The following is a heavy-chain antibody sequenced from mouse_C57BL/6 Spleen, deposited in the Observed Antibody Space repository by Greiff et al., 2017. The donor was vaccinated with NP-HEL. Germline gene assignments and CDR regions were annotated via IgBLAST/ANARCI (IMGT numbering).Heavy chain of an antibody. CDR2: IRNKANGYTT. Sequence: EVQGVESGGGLVQPGGSLSLSCAASGFTFTDYYMSWVRQPPGKALEWLGFIRNKANGYTTEYSASVKGRFTISRDISQSILYLQMNALRAEDSATYYCARYWVYYAMDYWGQGTSVTVSS. J-gene: IGHJ4*01. CDR3: ARYWVYYAMDY. D-gene: IGHD4-1*01. V-gene: IGHV7-3*01. CDR1: GFTFTDYY.